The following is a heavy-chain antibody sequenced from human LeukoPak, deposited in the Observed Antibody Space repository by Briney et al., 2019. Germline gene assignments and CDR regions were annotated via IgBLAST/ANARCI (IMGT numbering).Heavy chain of an antibody. J-gene: IGHJ4*02. D-gene: IGHD6-19*01. Sequence: QPGESLRLSCEASGFTFSSYWMNWVRQAPGKGLEWVANIKQDGSEQYYVDSVKGRFTISRDNAKNLLYLQMNSLRAEDTAVYYCARPFSHSSGWYYDYWGQGTLVTVSS. CDR3: ARPFSHSSGWYYDY. V-gene: IGHV3-7*01. CDR1: GFTFSSYW. CDR2: IKQDGSEQ.